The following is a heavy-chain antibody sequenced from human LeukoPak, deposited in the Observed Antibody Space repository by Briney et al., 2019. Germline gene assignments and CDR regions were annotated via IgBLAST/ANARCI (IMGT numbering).Heavy chain of an antibody. Sequence: PGGSLRLSCAASGFTFSSYSMNWVRQAPGKGLEWVSYISSSSSTIYYADSVKGRFTISRDNAKNSLYLQMNSLRAEDTAVYYCARDQEQLVPYYYYYLDVWGKGTTVTVSS. D-gene: IGHD6-6*01. CDR1: GFTFSSYS. CDR2: ISSSSSTI. J-gene: IGHJ6*03. CDR3: ARDQEQLVPYYYYYLDV. V-gene: IGHV3-48*04.